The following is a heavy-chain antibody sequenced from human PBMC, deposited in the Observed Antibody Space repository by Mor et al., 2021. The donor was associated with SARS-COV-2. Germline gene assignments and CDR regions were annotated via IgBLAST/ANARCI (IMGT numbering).Heavy chain of an antibody. V-gene: IGHV3-30*07. D-gene: IGHD6-19*01. CDR3: ARGTYSSGWGTFDAFDI. Sequence: FTISRDNSKNTLYLQMNSLRAEDTAVYYCARGTYSSGWGTFDAFDIWGQGTMVTVSS. J-gene: IGHJ3*02.